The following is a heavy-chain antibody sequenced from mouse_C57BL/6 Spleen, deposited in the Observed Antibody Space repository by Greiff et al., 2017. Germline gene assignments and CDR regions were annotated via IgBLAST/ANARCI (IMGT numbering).Heavy chain of an antibody. CDR3: NIYYGNYVYFDY. D-gene: IGHD2-1*01. Sequence: EVKLQQSGAELVRPGASVKLSCTASGFNIKDYYMHWVKQRPEQGLEWIGRIDPEDGDTEYAPKFQGKATMTADTSSNTAYLQLSSLTSEDTAVYYCNIYYGNYVYFDYWGQGTTLTVSS. V-gene: IGHV14-1*01. J-gene: IGHJ2*01. CDR2: IDPEDGDT. CDR1: GFNIKDYY.